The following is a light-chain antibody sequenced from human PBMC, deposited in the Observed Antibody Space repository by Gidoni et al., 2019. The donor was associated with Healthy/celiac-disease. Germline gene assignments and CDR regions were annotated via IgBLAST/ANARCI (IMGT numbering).Light chain of an antibody. Sequence: DNQTTQSPSTLSASVEDRVTITCRASQSISIWLAWYQQKPGKAPKLLIYKASSLESGVPSRFSGSGSGTEFTLTISSLQPDDFATYYCQQYNSYPSTFGQGTQVEIK. CDR2: KAS. CDR3: QQYNSYPST. CDR1: QSISIW. V-gene: IGKV1-5*03. J-gene: IGKJ1*01.